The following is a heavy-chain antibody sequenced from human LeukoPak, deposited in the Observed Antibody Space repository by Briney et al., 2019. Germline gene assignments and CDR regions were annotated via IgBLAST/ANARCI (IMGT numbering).Heavy chain of an antibody. D-gene: IGHD3-10*01. Sequence: SETLSLTCTVSGGSISSGDYYWSWIRQPPGKGLEWIGYIYYSGSTYYNPSLKSRVTISVDTSKNQFSLKLSSVTAADTAVYYCARESSIYGSGTDAFDISGQGAMVTVSS. J-gene: IGHJ3*02. CDR3: ARESSIYGSGTDAFDI. V-gene: IGHV4-30-4*01. CDR2: IYYSGST. CDR1: GGSISSGDYY.